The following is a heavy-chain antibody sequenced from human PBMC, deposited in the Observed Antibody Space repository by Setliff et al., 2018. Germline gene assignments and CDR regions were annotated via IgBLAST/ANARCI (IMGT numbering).Heavy chain of an antibody. D-gene: IGHD3-3*01. V-gene: IGHV1-46*01. Sequence: ASVKVSCKASGYTSTTNALHWVRQAPGQGLEWMGVINVGGGSTTYAQNLQGRVTITVDTSTGTSYMDLRSLRSDDTAIYYCARELRSPFWHFDLWGQGSLVTVSS. CDR3: ARELRSPFWHFDL. CDR1: GYTSTTNA. J-gene: IGHJ4*02. CDR2: INVGGGST.